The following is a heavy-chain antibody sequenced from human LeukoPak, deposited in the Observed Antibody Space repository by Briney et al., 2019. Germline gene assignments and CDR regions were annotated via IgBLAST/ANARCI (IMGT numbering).Heavy chain of an antibody. D-gene: IGHD1-26*01. V-gene: IGHV1-2*06. Sequence: ASVKVSYKASGYTFTGYYMHWVRQAPGQGLEWMGRINPNSGGTNYAQKFQGRVTMTRDTSISTAYMELSRLRSDDTAVYYCARDRKSGSYFDYWGQGTLVTASP. CDR2: INPNSGGT. CDR1: GYTFTGYY. CDR3: ARDRKSGSYFDY. J-gene: IGHJ4*02.